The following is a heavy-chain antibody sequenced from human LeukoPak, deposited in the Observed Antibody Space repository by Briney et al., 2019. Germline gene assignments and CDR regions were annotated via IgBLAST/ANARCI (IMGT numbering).Heavy chain of an antibody. D-gene: IGHD5-24*01. Sequence: GGSLRLSCAASGFMFSSNWISWVRLAPGKGLEWVANIKEDGTETYYVDSVKGRFTISRDNAKNSLYLQMNSLRVEDTAVYYCAKEGRSLQTYWGQGTLVTVSS. J-gene: IGHJ4*02. CDR2: IKEDGTET. CDR3: AKEGRSLQTY. V-gene: IGHV3-7*03. CDR1: GFMFSSNW.